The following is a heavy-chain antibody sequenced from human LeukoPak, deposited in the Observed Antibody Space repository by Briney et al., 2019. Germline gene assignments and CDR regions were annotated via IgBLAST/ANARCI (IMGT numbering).Heavy chain of an antibody. CDR3: ARKFLGSRGYYFDY. J-gene: IGHJ4*02. Sequence: GASVKVSCKASGYIFTSYFMHWVRQAPGQGLEWMGWMNPNTGNTGYAQKFQGRVTMTRDTSISTAYMELSSLRSDDTAVYYCARKFLGSRGYYFDYWGQGTLVTVSS. D-gene: IGHD3-10*01. CDR1: GYIFTSYF. CDR2: MNPNTGNT. V-gene: IGHV1-8*02.